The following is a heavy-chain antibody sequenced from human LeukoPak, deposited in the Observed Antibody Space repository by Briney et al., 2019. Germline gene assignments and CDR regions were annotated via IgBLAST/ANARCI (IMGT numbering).Heavy chain of an antibody. Sequence: GGSLRLSCAASGFTFDDYGMSWVRQAPGKGLEWVSGINWNGGSTGYADSVKGRFTISRDNAKNLLYLQMKSLRAEDTAVYYCALGDYSKPFDYWGQGTLVTVSS. CDR2: INWNGGST. J-gene: IGHJ4*02. CDR1: GFTFDDYG. V-gene: IGHV3-20*04. D-gene: IGHD4-11*01. CDR3: ALGDYSKPFDY.